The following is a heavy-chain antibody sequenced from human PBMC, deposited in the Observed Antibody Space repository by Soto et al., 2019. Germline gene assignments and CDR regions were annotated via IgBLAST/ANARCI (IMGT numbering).Heavy chain of an antibody. CDR3: ARDLYDFWSGYYTYYYYGMDV. J-gene: IGHJ6*02. D-gene: IGHD3-3*01. V-gene: IGHV1-18*01. CDR2: ISAYNGNT. CDR1: GYTFTSYG. Sequence: ASVKVSCKASGYTFTSYGISWVRQAPGQGLEWMGWISAYNGNTNYAQKLQGRVTMTTDTSTSTAYMELRSLRSDDTAVYYCARDLYDFWSGYYTYYYYGMDVWGQGTTVPVSS.